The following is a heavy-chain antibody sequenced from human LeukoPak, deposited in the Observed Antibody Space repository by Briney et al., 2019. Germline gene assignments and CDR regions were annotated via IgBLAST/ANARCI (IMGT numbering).Heavy chain of an antibody. CDR1: GFTFSSYG. Sequence: QPGGSLRLSCAASGFTFSSYGMSWVRQAPGKGLEWVSAISGSGGSTYYADSVKGRFTISRDNSKNTLYLQINSLRAEDTAVYYCAKYSGYEYYYHYYMDVWGKGTTVTISS. CDR2: ISGSGGST. V-gene: IGHV3-23*01. D-gene: IGHD5-12*01. CDR3: AKYSGYEYYYHYYMDV. J-gene: IGHJ6*03.